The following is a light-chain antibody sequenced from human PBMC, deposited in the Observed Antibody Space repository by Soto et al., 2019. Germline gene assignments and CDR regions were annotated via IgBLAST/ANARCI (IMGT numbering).Light chain of an antibody. CDR3: QQSYSVPRT. CDR2: GAS. J-gene: IGKJ1*01. CDR1: QNINIF. V-gene: IGKV1-39*01. Sequence: DIQMTQSPSSLSESFGDRVTITCRASQNINIFLNWYQQRPGKAPNLLIYGASNLHSGVPSRFIGSGSGTHFTLTINSVQPEDFGTYFCQQSYSVPRTFGQGTKVEIK.